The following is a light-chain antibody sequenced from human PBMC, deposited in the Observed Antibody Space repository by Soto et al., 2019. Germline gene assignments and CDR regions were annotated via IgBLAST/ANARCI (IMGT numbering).Light chain of an antibody. CDR2: KAS. CDR3: QQYNSYWT. CDR1: QNVNNC. V-gene: IGKV1-5*03. Sequence: DIQMTQSPSTLSASVGDRVTITCRASQNVNNCLAWYQQKPGKAPKLLIHKASNLESGVPSRFSGSGSGTVFSLNISSLQHDDFATYYCQQYNSYWTFGQGTKVEIK. J-gene: IGKJ1*01.